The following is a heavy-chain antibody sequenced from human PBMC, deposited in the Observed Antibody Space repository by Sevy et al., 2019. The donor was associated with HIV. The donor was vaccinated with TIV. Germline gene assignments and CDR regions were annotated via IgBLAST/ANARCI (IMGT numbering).Heavy chain of an antibody. CDR3: VRDGWNY. J-gene: IGHJ4*02. D-gene: IGHD2-15*01. V-gene: IGHV3-21*01. CDR1: GFTFSTST. CDR2: MTSSGSYI. Sequence: GESLKISCAASGFTFSTSTMNWVRQAPGKGLEWVSLMTSSGSYILYADSVKGRFTISRDNAKNSVFLQMISLRVEDTAVYYCVRDGWNYWGQGTLVTVSS.